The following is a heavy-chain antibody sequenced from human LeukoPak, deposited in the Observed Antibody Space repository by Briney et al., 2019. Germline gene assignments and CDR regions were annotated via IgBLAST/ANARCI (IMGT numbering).Heavy chain of an antibody. CDR1: SDSISSSSYF. CDR3: ARDLDILTGPPHDAFDI. D-gene: IGHD3-9*01. CDR2: IYYSGTT. V-gene: IGHV4-39*07. J-gene: IGHJ3*02. Sequence: TPSETLSLTCTVSSDSISSSSYFWGWIRQPPGRGLEWIGSIYYSGTTYYNPTLKSRVTISLDTSRNQFSLNLTSVTAADTAVYYCARDLDILTGPPHDAFDIWGQGTMVTVSS.